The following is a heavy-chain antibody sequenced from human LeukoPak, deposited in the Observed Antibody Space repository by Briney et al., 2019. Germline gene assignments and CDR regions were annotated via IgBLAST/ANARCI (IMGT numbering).Heavy chain of an antibody. V-gene: IGHV3-15*01. D-gene: IGHD5-18*01. CDR3: TTVPRYSYNLDY. CDR1: GFSFYGAW. J-gene: IGHJ4*02. CDR2: IKSKTDGGTT. Sequence: PGGSLRLSCATSGFSFYGAWLSWVRQAPGKGLEWVGRIKSKTDGGTTDYAAPVKGRFTISRDDSKNTLYLQMNSLKTEDTAVYYCTTVPRYSYNLDYWGQGTLVTVSS.